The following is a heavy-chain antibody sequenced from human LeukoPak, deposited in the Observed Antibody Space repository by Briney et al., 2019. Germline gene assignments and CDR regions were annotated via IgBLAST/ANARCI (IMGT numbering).Heavy chain of an antibody. J-gene: IGHJ4*02. CDR2: INEDGSTT. D-gene: IGHD1-26*01. CDR3: VRDLGGRSGH. CDR1: GFTFSSNW. Sequence: GGSLRLSCAASGFTFSSNWMHWVRQAPGKGLVWVSRINEDGSTTNYADSVKGRSTIFRDNAKNTLYLQMNSLRAEDTAVYYCVRDLGGRSGHWGRGTLVTVSS. V-gene: IGHV3-74*01.